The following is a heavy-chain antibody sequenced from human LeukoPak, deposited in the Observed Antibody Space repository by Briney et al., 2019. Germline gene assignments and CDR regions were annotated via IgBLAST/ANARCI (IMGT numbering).Heavy chain of an antibody. CDR3: ARPKNSYQYYMDV. CDR1: GGSFSGYY. V-gene: IGHV4-34*01. Sequence: SETLSLTCAVYGGSFSGYYWTRIRQPPGKGLEWIGEINHSGSTNYNPSLKSRVTISVDTSKNQFSLKLSSVTAADTAVYYCARPKNSYQYYMDVWSKGTTVTVSS. CDR2: INHSGST. J-gene: IGHJ6*03.